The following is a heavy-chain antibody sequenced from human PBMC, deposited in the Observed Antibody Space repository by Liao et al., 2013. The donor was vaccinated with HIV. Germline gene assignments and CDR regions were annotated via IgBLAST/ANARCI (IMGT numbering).Heavy chain of an antibody. Sequence: QLQLQEPGPGLVKPSETLSLTCTVSGASISSSSYYWGWIRQPPGKGLEWIGSIYYTGSTYYNPSLKSRVTISVDTSKNQFSMKLSSVTAADTAVYYCARGGIAAAGTDLYYYYMDVWGKGTTVTVSS. V-gene: IGHV4-39*07. J-gene: IGHJ6*03. CDR2: IYYTGST. D-gene: IGHD6-13*01. CDR1: GASISSSSYY. CDR3: ARGGIAAAGTDLYYYYMDV.